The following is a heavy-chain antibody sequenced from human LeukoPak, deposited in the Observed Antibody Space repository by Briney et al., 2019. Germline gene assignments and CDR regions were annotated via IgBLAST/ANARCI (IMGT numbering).Heavy chain of an antibody. CDR2: IIPIFGTA. Sequence: ASVKVSCKASGGTFSSYAISWVRQAPGQGLEWMGGIIPIFGTANYAQKFQGRVTITTDESTSTAYMELSSQRSEDTAVYFCARSANTRASFDYWGQGTLVTVSS. J-gene: IGHJ4*02. V-gene: IGHV1-69*05. CDR3: ARSANTRASFDY. CDR1: GGTFSSYA.